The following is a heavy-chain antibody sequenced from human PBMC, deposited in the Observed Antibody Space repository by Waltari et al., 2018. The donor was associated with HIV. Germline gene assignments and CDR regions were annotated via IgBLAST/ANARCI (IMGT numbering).Heavy chain of an antibody. Sequence: QVQIVQSGAEVKKPGSSVKVSCEASGGSFSNYAVSWWRQLPGQALEWLGGFIPIFGSPGYSQKFHGRVTIVADESINTAYMELSSLTSADTAVYYCATGDGRNFGVVREYYHYGMDVWGQGTTVTVSS. D-gene: IGHD3-3*01. V-gene: IGHV1-69*01. CDR3: ATGDGRNFGVVREYYHYGMDV. J-gene: IGHJ6*02. CDR1: GGSFSNYA. CDR2: FIPIFGSP.